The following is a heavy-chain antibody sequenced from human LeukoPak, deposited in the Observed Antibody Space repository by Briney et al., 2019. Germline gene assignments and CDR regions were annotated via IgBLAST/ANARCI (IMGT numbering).Heavy chain of an antibody. CDR2: ISGSGGST. CDR3: AKDSTMIVVAYFDY. Sequence: PGGSLRLSCAASGFTFSSYAMMWVRQAPGKGLEWVSAISGSGGSTYYADSVKGRFTISRDNSKNTLYLQMNSLRAEDTAVYYCAKDSTMIVVAYFDYWGQGTLVTVSS. D-gene: IGHD3-22*01. CDR1: GFTFSSYA. V-gene: IGHV3-23*01. J-gene: IGHJ4*02.